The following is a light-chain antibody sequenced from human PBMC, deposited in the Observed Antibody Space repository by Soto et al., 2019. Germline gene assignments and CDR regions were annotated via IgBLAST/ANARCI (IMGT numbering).Light chain of an antibody. Sequence: DIQMTQSTSTLSASVGDRVTISCRAIQSISSWLAWYQQKPGKAPKLLIYDASSLESGVPSRFSGSGFGTEFTLTISSLQPDDFATYYCQQYNSYSPWTFGQGTKVDIK. CDR2: DAS. J-gene: IGKJ1*01. CDR1: QSISSW. V-gene: IGKV1-5*01. CDR3: QQYNSYSPWT.